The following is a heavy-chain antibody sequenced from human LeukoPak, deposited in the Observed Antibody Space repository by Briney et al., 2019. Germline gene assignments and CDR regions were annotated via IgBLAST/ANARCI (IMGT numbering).Heavy chain of an antibody. J-gene: IGHJ6*03. CDR1: GFTFSSYA. V-gene: IGHV3-23*01. D-gene: IGHD3-3*01. CDR2: ISGSGGST. CDR3: AKDRITIFGAPAYYMDV. Sequence: GSLRLSCAASGFTFSSYAMSWVRQAPGKGLEWVSAISGSGGSTYYADSVKGRFTISRDNSKNTLYLQMNSLRAEDTAVYYCAKDRITIFGAPAYYMDVWGKGTTVTVSS.